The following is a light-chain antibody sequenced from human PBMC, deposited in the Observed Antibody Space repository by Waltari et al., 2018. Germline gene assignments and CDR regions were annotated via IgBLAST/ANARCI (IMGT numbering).Light chain of an antibody. Sequence: SYELTQPPSVSVSPGQTARITCSGDALPKQYAYWYQQKPGQAPVLGMYKDSERPSGIPERFSGSSSGTTVTLTISGVQAEDEADYYCQSADSSGTYHVVFGGGTKLTVL. CDR3: QSADSSGTYHVV. J-gene: IGLJ2*01. CDR1: ALPKQY. V-gene: IGLV3-25*03. CDR2: KDS.